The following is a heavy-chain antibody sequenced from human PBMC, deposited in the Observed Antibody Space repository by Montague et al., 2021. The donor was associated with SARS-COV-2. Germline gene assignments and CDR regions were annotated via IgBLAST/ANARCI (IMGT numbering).Heavy chain of an antibody. CDR1: GGSIGRYS. CDR2: IYNSGST. Sequence: SETLSLTCTVSGGSIGRYSWTWIRQPPGKGLEWIGYIYNSGSTNYNPSPTSRVTISVDTSKNQFSLKLSSVAAADTAVYYCASVGRGSSWYAVAFDIWGQGTMVTVSS. V-gene: IGHV4-59*01. D-gene: IGHD6-13*01. CDR3: ASVGRGSSWYAVAFDI. J-gene: IGHJ3*02.